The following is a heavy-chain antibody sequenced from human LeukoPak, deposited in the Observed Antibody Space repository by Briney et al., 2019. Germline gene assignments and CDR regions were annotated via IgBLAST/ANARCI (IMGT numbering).Heavy chain of an antibody. V-gene: IGHV4-59*12. CDR3: ARDRYYYGSGSYPYMDV. CDR1: GGSISSYY. CDR2: IYYSGST. D-gene: IGHD3-10*01. J-gene: IGHJ6*03. Sequence: SETLSLTCTVSGGSISSYYWSWIRQPPGKGLEWIGYIYYSGSTNYNPSLKSRVTISADTSKNQFSLTLTSVTAADTAVYYCARDRYYYGSGSYPYMDVWGKGTTVTISS.